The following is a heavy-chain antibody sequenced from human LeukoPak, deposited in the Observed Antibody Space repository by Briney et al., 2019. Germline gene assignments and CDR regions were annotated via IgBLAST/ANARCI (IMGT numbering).Heavy chain of an antibody. Sequence: PGGSLRLSCAASGFTFSSYAMSWVRQAPGKGLEWVSAISGSGGSTYYADSVKGRFTISRDNSKNTLYLQMNSLRAEDTAVYYCATRSTYSSSSAPQYYFDYWGQGTLVTVSS. J-gene: IGHJ4*02. CDR1: GFTFSSYA. D-gene: IGHD6-6*01. V-gene: IGHV3-23*01. CDR2: ISGSGGST. CDR3: ATRSTYSSSSAPQYYFDY.